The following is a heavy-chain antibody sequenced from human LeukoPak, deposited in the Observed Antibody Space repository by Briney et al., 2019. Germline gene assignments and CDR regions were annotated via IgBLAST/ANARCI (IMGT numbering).Heavy chain of an antibody. CDR1: GGSISSGDYY. J-gene: IGHJ4*02. CDR3: ARGSSSWYYFDY. Sequence: PSETLFLTCTVSGGSISSGDYYWSWIRQPPGKGLEWIGYIYYSGSTYYNPSLKSRVTISVDTSKNQFSLKLSSVTAADTAVYYCARGSSSWYYFDYWGQGTLVTVSS. CDR2: IYYSGST. D-gene: IGHD6-13*01. V-gene: IGHV4-30-4*01.